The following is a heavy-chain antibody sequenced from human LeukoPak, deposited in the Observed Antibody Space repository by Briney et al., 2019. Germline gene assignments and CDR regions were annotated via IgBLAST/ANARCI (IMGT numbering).Heavy chain of an antibody. J-gene: IGHJ4*02. CDR2: IKQDGSEK. V-gene: IGHV3-7*01. D-gene: IGHD2-21*02. CDR1: GFTFSSYW. Sequence: GSLRLSCAASGFTFSSYWMSWVRQAPGKGLAWVANIKQDGSEKYYVDSVKGRFTISRDNAKNSLYLQMNSLRAEDTAVYYCAREIVVVVTAHLFDYWGQGTLVTVSS. CDR3: AREIVVVVTAHLFDY.